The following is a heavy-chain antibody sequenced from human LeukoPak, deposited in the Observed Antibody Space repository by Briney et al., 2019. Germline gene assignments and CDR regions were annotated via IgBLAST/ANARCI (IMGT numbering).Heavy chain of an antibody. J-gene: IGHJ5*02. CDR1: GFTFSTYD. V-gene: IGHV3-13*01. D-gene: IGHD2-8*01. Sequence: PGGSLRLSCAASGFTFSTYDMHWVRQATGKGLEWVSAIGTAGDSFYPDSVKGRFTMSRENARNSVYLQMNSLRAEDTAVYYCVRGCMFCRSKTCFDPWGQGTLVTVSS. CDR3: VRGCMFCRSKTCFDP. CDR2: IGTAGDS.